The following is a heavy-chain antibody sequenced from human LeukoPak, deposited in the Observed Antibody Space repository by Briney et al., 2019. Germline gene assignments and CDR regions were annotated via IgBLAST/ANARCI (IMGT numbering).Heavy chain of an antibody. CDR2: VNPNSGGT. V-gene: IGHV1-2*02. D-gene: IGHD6-13*01. CDR1: GYTFTGYY. J-gene: IGHJ4*02. Sequence: ASVKVSCKASGYTFTGYYMHWVRQAPGQGLEWIGWVNPNSGGTSYAQKFQGRVTMTRDTSITTAYMELSRLTSDDTAVYYCARGGIAAGDYWGQGTLVTVSS. CDR3: ARGGIAAGDY.